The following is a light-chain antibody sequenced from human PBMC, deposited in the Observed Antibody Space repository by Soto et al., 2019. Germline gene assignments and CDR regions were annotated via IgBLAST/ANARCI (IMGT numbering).Light chain of an antibody. CDR1: GSNIGTNA. CDR2: SNT. J-gene: IGLJ3*02. Sequence: QSVLTQPPSASGTPGQRVTFSCSGSGSNIGTNAVNWYQQLPGTAPKLLIYSNTQRPSGVPDRFSGSKSGTSASLAISGLQSEDEADYYCQAYDYSLTASVFGGGTKLTVL. V-gene: IGLV1-44*01. CDR3: QAYDYSLTASV.